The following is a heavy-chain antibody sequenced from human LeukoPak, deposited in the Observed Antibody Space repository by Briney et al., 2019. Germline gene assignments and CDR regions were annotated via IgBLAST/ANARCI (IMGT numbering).Heavy chain of an antibody. D-gene: IGHD3-22*01. V-gene: IGHV3-23*01. CDR3: AKSNYSDSGGYYFFDY. CDR1: GFTFSKYA. J-gene: IGHJ4*02. CDR2: ISVSGGST. Sequence: GGSLRLSCAASGFTFSKYAMSWVRQAPGKGLEWVSGISVSGGSTNYADSVKGRFTISRDNSKNTLYLQMNSLRAEDTAVYYCAKSNYSDSGGYYFFDYWGQGTLVTVSS.